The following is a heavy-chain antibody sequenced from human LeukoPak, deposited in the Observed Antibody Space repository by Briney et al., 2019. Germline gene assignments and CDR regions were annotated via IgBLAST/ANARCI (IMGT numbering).Heavy chain of an antibody. Sequence: SETLSLTCTVSGGSISSYYWSWIRQPPGKGLEWIGYIYYSGSTNYNPSLKSRVTISVDTSKNQFSLKLSSVTAADTAVYYCASGPDGGYSYGYYYYGMDVWGQGTLVTVSS. CDR2: IYYSGST. V-gene: IGHV4-59*01. J-gene: IGHJ6*02. CDR3: ASGPDGGYSYGYYYYGMDV. CDR1: GGSISSYY. D-gene: IGHD5-18*01.